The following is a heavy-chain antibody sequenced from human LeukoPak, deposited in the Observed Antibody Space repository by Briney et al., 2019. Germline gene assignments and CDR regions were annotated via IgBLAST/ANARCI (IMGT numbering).Heavy chain of an antibody. D-gene: IGHD1-26*01. CDR2: ISSSSSTI. Sequence: PGGSLSLSCGASGFSFSDYGMHWVRQAPGKGLEWVSYISSSSSTIYHADSVKGRFTISRDNAKNSLYLQMNSLRAEDTAVYYCARRGYSGSYRYFDYWGQGTLVTVSS. CDR1: GFSFSDYG. J-gene: IGHJ4*02. V-gene: IGHV3-48*04. CDR3: ARRGYSGSYRYFDY.